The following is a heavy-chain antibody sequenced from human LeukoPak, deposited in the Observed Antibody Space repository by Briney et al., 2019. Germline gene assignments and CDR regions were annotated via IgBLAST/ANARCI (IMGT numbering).Heavy chain of an antibody. CDR3: AREGIIYDSSAYFFFDY. CDR1: GLTFSYYS. D-gene: IGHD3-22*01. J-gene: IGHJ4*02. Sequence: GGSLRLSCAASGLTFSYYSMDWVRQAPGKGLEWVSSISSSGDYIYYADSVKGRFTISRDNAKNSLYLQMNSLRAEDTAVYYCAREGIIYDSSAYFFFDYWGQGTPVTLSS. V-gene: IGHV3-21*01. CDR2: ISSSGDYI.